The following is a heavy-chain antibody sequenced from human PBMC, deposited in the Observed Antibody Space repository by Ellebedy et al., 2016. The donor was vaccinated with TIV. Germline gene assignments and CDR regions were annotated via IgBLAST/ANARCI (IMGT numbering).Heavy chain of an antibody. V-gene: IGHV4-30-4*01. CDR2: IYYSGST. Sequence: MPSETLSLTCAVSGGSISSGGYSWSWIRQPPGKGLEWIGYIYYSGSTYYNPSLKSRVTISVDTSKNQFSLKLNSVTVADTAVYYCARGPNYVRGSYKYFDYWGQGTLGTVSS. CDR3: ARGPNYVRGSYKYFDY. D-gene: IGHD3-16*01. J-gene: IGHJ4*02. CDR1: GGSISSGGYS.